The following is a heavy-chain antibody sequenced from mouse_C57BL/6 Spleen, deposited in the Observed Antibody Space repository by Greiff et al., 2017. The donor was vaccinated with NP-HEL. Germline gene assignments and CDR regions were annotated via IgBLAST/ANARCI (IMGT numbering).Heavy chain of an antibody. D-gene: IGHD2-1*01. V-gene: IGHV1-76*01. CDR1: GYTFTDYY. J-gene: IGHJ2*01. Sequence: VMLVESGAELVRPGASVKLSCKASGYTFTDYYINWVKQRPGQGLEWIARIYPGSGNTYYNEKFKGKATLTAEKSSSTAYMQLSSLTSEDSAVYFCARGSTRVYYFDYWGQGTTLTVSS. CDR3: ARGSTRVYYFDY. CDR2: IYPGSGNT.